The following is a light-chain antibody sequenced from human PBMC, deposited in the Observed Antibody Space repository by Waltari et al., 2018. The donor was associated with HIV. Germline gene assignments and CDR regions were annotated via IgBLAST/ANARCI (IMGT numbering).Light chain of an antibody. CDR1: SPNIGNNY. CDR3: GTWDSSLSGGV. V-gene: IGLV1-51*02. CDR2: ENN. Sequence: QSVLTQPPSVSAAPGQKVPMSCSGSSPNIGNNYLSWYQQFPGTAPKLLIYENNKRPSGIPDRFSGSKSGTSATLGITGLQTGDEADYYCGTWDSSLSGGVFGGGTKLTVL. J-gene: IGLJ3*02.